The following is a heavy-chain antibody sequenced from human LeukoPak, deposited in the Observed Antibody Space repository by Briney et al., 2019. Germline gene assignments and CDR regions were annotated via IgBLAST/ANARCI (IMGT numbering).Heavy chain of an antibody. CDR3: ARGRSYGLDFDS. V-gene: IGHV4-61*01. CDR1: GVSINTCCYY. J-gene: IGHJ4*02. Sequence: SETLSLSCDVSGVSINTCCYYWTWIRQPPGKGLEWIGYKYYSGSTRYNSSLRSRLTISLDTSKNQFSLRLTSVTAADTAVYYCARGRSYGLDFDSWGPGTRVIVSS. CDR2: KYYSGST. D-gene: IGHD5-18*01.